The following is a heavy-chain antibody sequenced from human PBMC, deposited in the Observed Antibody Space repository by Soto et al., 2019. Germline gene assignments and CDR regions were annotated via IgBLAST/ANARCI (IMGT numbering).Heavy chain of an antibody. CDR3: ARVAHDIVLVPAARNWFDP. D-gene: IGHD2-2*01. CDR1: GGTFSSYA. Sequence: QVQLVQSGAEVKKPGSSVKVSCKASGGTFSSYAISWVRQAPGQGLEWRGGIIPIFGTANYAQQFQGRVTITADEATSTAYMALRSLRSEDTAVYYCARVAHDIVLVPAARNWFDPWGQGTLVTVSS. J-gene: IGHJ5*02. CDR2: IIPIFGTA. V-gene: IGHV1-69*12.